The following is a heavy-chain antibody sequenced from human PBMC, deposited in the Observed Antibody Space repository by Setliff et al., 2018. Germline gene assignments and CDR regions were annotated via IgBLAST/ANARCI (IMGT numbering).Heavy chain of an antibody. J-gene: IGHJ4*02. Sequence: LKISCKGSGYSFTSYWIGWVRQMPGKGLEWMGIIYPGDSDTRYSPSFQGQVTISADKSISTAYLQWRSLKAPDTAMYYCARDRDSSGYPYYFDYWGQGTLVTVSS. CDR3: ARDRDSSGYPYYFDY. D-gene: IGHD3-22*01. CDR2: IYPGDSDT. V-gene: IGHV5-51*01. CDR1: GYSFTSYW.